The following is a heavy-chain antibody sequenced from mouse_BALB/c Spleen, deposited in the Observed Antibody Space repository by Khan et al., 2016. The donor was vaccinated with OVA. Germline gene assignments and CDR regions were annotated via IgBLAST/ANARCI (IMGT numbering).Heavy chain of an antibody. D-gene: IGHD2-10*01. CDR3: ARPPYFSYVMVY. V-gene: IGHV9-3-1*01. CDR2: INTNTGEP. Sequence: QIQLVQSGPELKKPGETVKISCKASGYTFTNYGLNWVKQAPGKGLQWMGWINTNTGEPTYAVDFKGRFAFSLETSASTAYLQINNLKNEDTATXCCARPPYFSYVMVYWGQGTSVTVSS. CDR1: GYTFTNYG. J-gene: IGHJ4*01.